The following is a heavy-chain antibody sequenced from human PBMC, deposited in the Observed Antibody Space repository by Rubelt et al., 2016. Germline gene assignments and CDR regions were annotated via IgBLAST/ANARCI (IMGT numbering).Heavy chain of an antibody. CDR1: GYTFTSYD. CDR3: ASLSITIVGVVVYYYGMDV. D-gene: IGHD3-3*01. Sequence: QVQLVQSGAEVKKPGASVKVSCKASGYTFTSYDINWVRQATGQGLEWMGWMNPNSGTTGYAQKFQGRVTMTRNTSICIAYLELISLSSEDTAGYYCASLSITIVGVVVYYYGMDVWGQGTTVTVSS. J-gene: IGHJ6*02. CDR2: MNPNSGTT. V-gene: IGHV1-8*01.